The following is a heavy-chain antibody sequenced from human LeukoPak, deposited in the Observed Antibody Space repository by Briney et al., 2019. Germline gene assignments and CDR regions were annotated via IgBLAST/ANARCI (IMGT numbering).Heavy chain of an antibody. D-gene: IGHD2-21*02. J-gene: IGHJ4*02. CDR1: GGSISSSSYY. CDR3: ARHSPYIVVVTATYFNY. Sequence: SETLSLTCTVSGGSISSSSYYWGWIRQPPGKGLEWIGSIYYSGSTYYNPSLKSRVTISVDTSKNQFSLKLSSVTAADTAVYYCARHSPYIVVVTATYFNYWGQGTLVTVSS. CDR2: IYYSGST. V-gene: IGHV4-39*01.